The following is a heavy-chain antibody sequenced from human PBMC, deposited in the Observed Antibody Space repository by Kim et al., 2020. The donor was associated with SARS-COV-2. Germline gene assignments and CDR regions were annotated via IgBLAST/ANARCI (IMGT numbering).Heavy chain of an antibody. CDR2: IIPIFGTA. Sequence: SVKVSCKASGGTFSSYAISWVRQAPGQGLEWMGGIIPIFGTANYAQKFQGRVTITADESTSTAYMELSSLRSEDTAVYYCARDWGPIFGVEDYYYYYGMDVWGQGTTVTVSS. J-gene: IGHJ6*02. CDR1: GGTFSSYA. V-gene: IGHV1-69*13. D-gene: IGHD3-3*01. CDR3: ARDWGPIFGVEDYYYYYGMDV.